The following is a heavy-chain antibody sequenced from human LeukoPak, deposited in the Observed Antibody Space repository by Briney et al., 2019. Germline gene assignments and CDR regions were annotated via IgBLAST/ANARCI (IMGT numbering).Heavy chain of an antibody. CDR2: IKQDGTEK. Sequence: GGSLRLSCAASGFTFNKYWMSWVRQAPGKGPEWVANIKQDGTEKYYVDSVKGRFIISRDNAKSSLYLQMTSLGTEDTAVYYCARDKEEGATKFDYWGQGTLVTVSS. D-gene: IGHD1-26*01. J-gene: IGHJ4*02. CDR3: ARDKEEGATKFDY. CDR1: GFTFNKYW. V-gene: IGHV3-7*03.